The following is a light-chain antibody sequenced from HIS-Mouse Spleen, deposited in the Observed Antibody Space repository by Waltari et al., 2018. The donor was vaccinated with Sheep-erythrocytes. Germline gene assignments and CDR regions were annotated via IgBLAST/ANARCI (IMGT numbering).Light chain of an antibody. J-gene: IGLJ2*01. CDR2: QDT. CDR3: QAWDSSIVV. CDR1: KLGATY. Sequence: SSELTQPPSVSVSPGQTASITCSGDKLGATYACWYQQKPGQSPVLVIYQDTKRPSGIPERFSGSNSGNTATLTISGTQAMDEADYYCQAWDSSIVVFGGGTKLTVL. V-gene: IGLV3-1*01.